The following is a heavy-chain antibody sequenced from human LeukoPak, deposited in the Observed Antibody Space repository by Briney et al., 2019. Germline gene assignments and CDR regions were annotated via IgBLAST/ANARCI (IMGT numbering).Heavy chain of an antibody. Sequence: SETPSLTCAVYGGSFSGYYWSWIRQPPGKGLEWIGEINHSGSTNYNPSLESRVTISVDTSKNQFSLKLSSVTAADTAVYYCARAPGYYDSSGSAFDIWGQGTMVTVSS. CDR1: GGSFSGYY. CDR2: INHSGST. J-gene: IGHJ3*02. CDR3: ARAPGYYDSSGSAFDI. D-gene: IGHD3-22*01. V-gene: IGHV4-34*01.